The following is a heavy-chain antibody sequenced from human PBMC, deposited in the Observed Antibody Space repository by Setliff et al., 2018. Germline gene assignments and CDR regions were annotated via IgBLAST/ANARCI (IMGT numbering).Heavy chain of an antibody. D-gene: IGHD2-8*01. Sequence: ASVKVSCKASGYTFSNYGVTWVRQAPGQGLEWMGWISIYSGNTNYAQKLQGRVTVTTDTSTSTAFLELRSLTPDDTAVYYCSRLVRYCTSRACQTASGAEIWGQGTLVTVSS. J-gene: IGHJ4*02. CDR1: GYTFSNYG. V-gene: IGHV1-18*01. CDR3: SRLVRYCTSRACQTASGAEI. CDR2: ISIYSGNT.